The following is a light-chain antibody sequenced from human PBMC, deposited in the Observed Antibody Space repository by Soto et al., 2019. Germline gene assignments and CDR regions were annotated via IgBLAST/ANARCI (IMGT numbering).Light chain of an antibody. V-gene: IGKV3-15*01. CDR2: GAS. CDR3: QQYKNWPGT. J-gene: IGKJ1*01. Sequence: EIVLTQSPGTLSVSPGERATLSCRASQSVSSKLAWYQQKPGQAPRLLFYGASTGATGIPARFSGSGSETEFTLSISSLQSEDFAVYYCQQYKNWPGTFGQGTKVEI. CDR1: QSVSSK.